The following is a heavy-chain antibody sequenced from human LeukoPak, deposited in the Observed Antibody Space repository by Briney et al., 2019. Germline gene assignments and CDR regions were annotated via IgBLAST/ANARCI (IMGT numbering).Heavy chain of an antibody. CDR1: GFSFGDYS. V-gene: IGHV3-21*01. CDR2: ITTSSSYI. Sequence: GGSLRLSCAASGFSFGDYSMTWVRQAPGKGLEWVSSITTSSSYIYYADSVKVRFTISRDNAKNSLYLQMTSLRAEDTAVYYCASGWYDQGFDYWGQGTLVTVSS. D-gene: IGHD6-19*01. J-gene: IGHJ4*02. CDR3: ASGWYDQGFDY.